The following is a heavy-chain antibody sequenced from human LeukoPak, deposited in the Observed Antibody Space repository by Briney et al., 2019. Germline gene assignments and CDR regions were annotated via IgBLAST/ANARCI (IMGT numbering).Heavy chain of an antibody. CDR2: INPNSGGT. J-gene: IGHJ5*02. D-gene: IGHD3-3*01. CDR1: GYTFTGYY. Sequence: ASVKVSCKASGYTFTGYYMHWVRQAPGQGLEWMGWINPNSGGTNYAQKFQGRVTMTRDTSISTAYMELSRLRSDDTAVYYCARYAHFWSGYYPFDPWGQGTLVTVSS. CDR3: ARYAHFWSGYYPFDP. V-gene: IGHV1-2*02.